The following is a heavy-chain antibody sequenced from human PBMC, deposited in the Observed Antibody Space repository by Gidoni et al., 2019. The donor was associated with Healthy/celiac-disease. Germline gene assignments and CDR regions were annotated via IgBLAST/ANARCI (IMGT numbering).Heavy chain of an antibody. CDR2: ISYDGSNK. Sequence: QVQLVESGGGVVQPGRSLRLSCAASGFTFSSYAMHWVRQAPGKGLEWVAVISYDGSNKYYADSVKGRFTISRDNSKNTLYLQMNSLRAEDTAVYYCAGELPIVGYWGQGTLVTVSS. D-gene: IGHD1-26*01. CDR3: AGELPIVGY. CDR1: GFTFSSYA. V-gene: IGHV3-30-3*01. J-gene: IGHJ4*02.